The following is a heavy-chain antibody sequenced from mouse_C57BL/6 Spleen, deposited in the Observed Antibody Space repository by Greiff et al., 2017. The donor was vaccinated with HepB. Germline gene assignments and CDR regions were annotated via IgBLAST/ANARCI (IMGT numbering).Heavy chain of an antibody. J-gene: IGHJ4*01. V-gene: IGHV1-26*01. Sequence: VQLQQSGPELVKPGASVKISCKASGYTFTDYYMNWVKQTHGKSLEWIGDINLNNGCTSYNQKFKGKATFTVDKDSSTTYMELRSLTSEDSAVYYCARNLWSDATDYEDRGKSVTVS. CDR2: INLNNGCT. D-gene: IGHD1-1*02. CDR3: ARNLWSDATDY. CDR1: GYTFTDYY.